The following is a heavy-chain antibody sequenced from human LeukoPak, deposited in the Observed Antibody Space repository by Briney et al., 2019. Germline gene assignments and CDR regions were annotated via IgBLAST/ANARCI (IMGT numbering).Heavy chain of an antibody. D-gene: IGHD2-2*01. Sequence: TGGSLRLSCAASAFTFTNYWMSWVRQDPGKGLEWVANIKEDGSEKYYVDSVKGRFTISRDNAKNSLYLQMNSLRAEDTAVYYCVRDNCTGTSCHHFDYWGQGTLVTVSS. J-gene: IGHJ4*02. CDR2: IKEDGSEK. CDR3: VRDNCTGTSCHHFDY. CDR1: AFTFTNYW. V-gene: IGHV3-7*01.